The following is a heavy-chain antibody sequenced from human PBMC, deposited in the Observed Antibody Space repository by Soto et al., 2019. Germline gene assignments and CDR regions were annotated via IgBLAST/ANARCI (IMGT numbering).Heavy chain of an antibody. Sequence: GESLKLSCRTPGYRFTSYWIAWVRQMPGKGQEHMGIIFPSDSDTRYSPSFQGQVTISADRSTSTVFLQWASLKASDTAVYFCANKDKSGYFNWFDPWGQGTLVTVSS. CDR2: IFPSDSDT. V-gene: IGHV5-51*01. CDR3: ANKDKSGYFNWFDP. J-gene: IGHJ5*02. D-gene: IGHD3-22*01. CDR1: GYRFTSYW.